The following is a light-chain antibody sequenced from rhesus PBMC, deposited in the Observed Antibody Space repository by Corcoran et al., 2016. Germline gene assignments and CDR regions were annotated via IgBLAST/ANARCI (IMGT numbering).Light chain of an antibody. CDR2: KAS. CDR3: QQRNNYPVT. J-gene: IGKJ4*01. Sequence: DIQMTQSPSSLSASVGDRVTITCRASQGIRSSLAWYQQKPGKAPTLLIYKASTLQSGVPSRFSGGGSGTDFTLTISSLQPEEFETYYCQQRNNYPVTFGGGTKVEIK. V-gene: IGKV1-25*01. CDR1: QGIRSS.